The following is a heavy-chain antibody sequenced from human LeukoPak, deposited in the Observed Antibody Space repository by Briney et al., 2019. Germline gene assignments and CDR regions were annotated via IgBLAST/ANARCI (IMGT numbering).Heavy chain of an antibody. CDR3: ARGGDGYNQIPDDY. J-gene: IGHJ4*02. V-gene: IGHV3-23*01. CDR2: ISGSGGST. CDR1: GFTFSSYA. D-gene: IGHD5-24*01. Sequence: PGGSLRLSCAASGFTFSSYAMSWVRQAPGKGLEWVSAISGSGGSTYYADSVKGRFTISRDNAKNSLYLQMNSLRAEDTAVYYCARGGDGYNQIPDDYWGQGTLVTVSS.